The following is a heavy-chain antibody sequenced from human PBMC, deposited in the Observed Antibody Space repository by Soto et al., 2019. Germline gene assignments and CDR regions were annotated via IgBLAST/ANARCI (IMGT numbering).Heavy chain of an antibody. CDR3: ARQRTTVVTQAYFDH. D-gene: IGHD2-21*02. V-gene: IGHV4-39*01. Sequence: SETLSLTCIVSGESISSSSYYWGWIRQPPGKGLEWIWSIYYSGRTYYNPSFKSRVTISIDTSKNQFSLKLSSVTATDTAVYYCARQRTTVVTQAYFDHWGKGALVTVSS. CDR1: GESISSSSYY. CDR2: IYYSGRT. J-gene: IGHJ4*02.